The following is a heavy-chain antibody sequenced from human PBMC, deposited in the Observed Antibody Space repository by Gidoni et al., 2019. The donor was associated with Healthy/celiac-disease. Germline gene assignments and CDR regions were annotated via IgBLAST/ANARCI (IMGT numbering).Heavy chain of an antibody. CDR3: AGGNGAAAGTLLPS. CDR1: GFPFSSYS. J-gene: IGHJ5*02. V-gene: IGHV3-21*01. D-gene: IGHD6-13*01. CDR2: ISSSSSYI. Sequence: EVQLVESGGGLVKPGGSLRLSCAASGFPFSSYSMNWVRQAPGQGREWVSSISSSSSYIYYADSVKGRFTISRDNAKNSLYLQMNSLRAEDTAVYYCAGGNGAAAGTLLPSWGQGTLVTVSS.